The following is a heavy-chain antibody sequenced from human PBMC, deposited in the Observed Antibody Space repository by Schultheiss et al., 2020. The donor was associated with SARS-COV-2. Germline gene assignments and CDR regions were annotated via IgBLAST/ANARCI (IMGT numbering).Heavy chain of an antibody. J-gene: IGHJ4*02. V-gene: IGHV4-61*01. CDR2: IYNSATT. Sequence: SQTLSLTCTVSGDSVSSRSYYWSWIRQPPGKGLEWIGYIYNSATTDYNPSLKSRVTMSTDTSKNQFSLKLSSVTAAETAVYYCAWGILGALDYWGQGILVTVSS. CDR1: GDSVSSRSYY. CDR3: AWGILGALDY. D-gene: IGHD3-16*01.